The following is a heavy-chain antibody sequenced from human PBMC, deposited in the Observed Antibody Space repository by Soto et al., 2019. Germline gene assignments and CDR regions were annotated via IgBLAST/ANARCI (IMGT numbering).Heavy chain of an antibody. J-gene: IGHJ3*02. CDR1: GFTFATYS. V-gene: IGHV3-48*02. D-gene: IGHD6-19*01. CDR3: ARASGWYPSDAFDI. Sequence: GGSLRLSCAASGFTFATYSMNWVRQAPGKGLEWVSYISDSSGTRNYADSVKGRFTISRDNAKNSLYLQMNSLRDDDSALYYCARASGWYPSDAFDIWGRGTPVTVSS. CDR2: ISDSSGTR.